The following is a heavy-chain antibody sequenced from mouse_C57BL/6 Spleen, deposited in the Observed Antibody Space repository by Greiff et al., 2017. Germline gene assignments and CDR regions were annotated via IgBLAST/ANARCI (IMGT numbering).Heavy chain of an antibody. J-gene: IGHJ3*01. D-gene: IGHD2-2*01. CDR2: INPNNGGT. CDR3: ARGREWLPSFAY. Sequence: VHVKQSGPELVKPGASVKMSCKASGYTFTDYNMHWVKQSHGKSLEWIGYINPNNGGTSYNQQFKGKATLTVNKSSSTAYMELRSLTSEDSAVYDCARGREWLPSFAYWGQGTLVTVSA. V-gene: IGHV1-22*01. CDR1: GYTFTDYN.